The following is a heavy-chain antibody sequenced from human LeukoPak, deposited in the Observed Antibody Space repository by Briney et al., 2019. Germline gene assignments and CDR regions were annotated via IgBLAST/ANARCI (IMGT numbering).Heavy chain of an antibody. D-gene: IGHD1-1*01. CDR1: GFVFSDYS. CDR3: ARAEYNRPYKWFDP. Sequence: GSLRLSCTASGFVFSDYSMIWVRQAPGKGLEWVSSISSSSTYIYYADLLKGRFTTSRDNAKNSLYLHMNSLRAEDTAVYYCARAEYNRPYKWFDPWGQGTLVTVSS. J-gene: IGHJ5*02. V-gene: IGHV3-21*01. CDR2: ISSSSTYI.